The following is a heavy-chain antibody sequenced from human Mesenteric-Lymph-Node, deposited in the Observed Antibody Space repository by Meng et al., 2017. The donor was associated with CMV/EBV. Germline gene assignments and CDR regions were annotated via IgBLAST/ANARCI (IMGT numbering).Heavy chain of an antibody. Sequence: GGSLRLSCAASGFTFSSYAMSWVRQAPGKGLEWVAVSSTSGSATYYADSVKGRFIISRDNTKNSVYLQMNSLRVEDTAVYFCAILAPWNYGSIIDYWGQGTLVTVSS. CDR3: AILAPWNYGSIIDY. CDR1: GFTFSSYA. D-gene: IGHD1-7*01. CDR2: SSTSGSAT. V-gene: IGHV3-48*03. J-gene: IGHJ4*02.